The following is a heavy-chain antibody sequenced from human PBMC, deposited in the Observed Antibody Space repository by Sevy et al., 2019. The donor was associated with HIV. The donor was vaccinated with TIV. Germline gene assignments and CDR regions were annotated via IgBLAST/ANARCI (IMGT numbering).Heavy chain of an antibody. CDR1: GFTFSDYY. Sequence: GESLKISCAASGFTFSDYYMSWIRQALGKGLEWVSYISSSDSTKYYADSVKGRFTISRDNAKNSLYLQMNSLRAEDTAVYYCARGVLSSTSTRAFDIWGQGTMVTVSS. CDR2: ISSSDSTK. J-gene: IGHJ3*02. V-gene: IGHV3-11*04. D-gene: IGHD2-2*01. CDR3: ARGVLSSTSTRAFDI.